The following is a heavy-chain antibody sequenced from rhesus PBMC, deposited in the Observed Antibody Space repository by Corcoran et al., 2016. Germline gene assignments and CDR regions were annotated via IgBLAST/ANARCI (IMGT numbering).Heavy chain of an antibody. D-gene: IGHD1-14*01. V-gene: IGHV4-80*01. J-gene: IGHJ4*01. Sequence: QAQLQESGPGLVKPSVTLSLTCAVPGASISSFWRSWIRQPPGKGLEWIGEINGNSGSTYYHPSLKSRVTISKAASKNQFSLKLSSVTAADTAVYYCARSWNDEFSIFLWGQGVLVTVSS. CDR2: INGNSGST. CDR1: GASISSFW. CDR3: ARSWNDEFSIFL.